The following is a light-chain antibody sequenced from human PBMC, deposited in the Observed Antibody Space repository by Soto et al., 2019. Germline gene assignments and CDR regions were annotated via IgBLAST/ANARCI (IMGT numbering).Light chain of an antibody. CDR2: RND. J-gene: IGLJ2*01. Sequence: QAVVTQPPSASGTPGQRVTISCSGSRSNIGGNTVNWYQQFPGTAPKLLIYRNDQRPSGVPDRFSGSKSGTSASLAISGLQSEDEAEYCCAAWDDSLNGVVFGGGTKLTVL. CDR1: RSNIGGNT. V-gene: IGLV1-44*01. CDR3: AAWDDSLNGVV.